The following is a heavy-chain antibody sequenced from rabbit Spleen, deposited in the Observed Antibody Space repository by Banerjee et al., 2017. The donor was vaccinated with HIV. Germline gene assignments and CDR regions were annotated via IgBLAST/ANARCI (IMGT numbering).Heavy chain of an antibody. D-gene: IGHD4-1*01. CDR2: IDTGSGST. Sequence: QSLQESGGGLFQPGGSLALTCKASGFSLSNNYVMCWVRQAPGKGLEWIGCIDTGSGSTDYASWAKGRFTISKTSSTTVTLQMTSLTAADTATYFCARIDVTTIGWDLWGPGTLVTVS. CDR1: GFSLSNNYV. V-gene: IGHV1S40*01. J-gene: IGHJ4*01. CDR3: ARIDVTTIGWDL.